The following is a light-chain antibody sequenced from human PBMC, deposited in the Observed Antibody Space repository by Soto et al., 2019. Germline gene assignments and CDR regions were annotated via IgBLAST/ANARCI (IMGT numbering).Light chain of an antibody. J-gene: IGKJ5*01. Sequence: EIVLTQSPGTLSLSPGERATLSCRASQSVTSNYLAWYQQKPGQAPRLLLYGASSRATGISDRFSGSGSGTDFTLTISRLEPEDFAVYYCQHYVSPPITFGQGTRLEIK. CDR2: GAS. CDR3: QHYVSPPIT. CDR1: QSVTSNY. V-gene: IGKV3-20*01.